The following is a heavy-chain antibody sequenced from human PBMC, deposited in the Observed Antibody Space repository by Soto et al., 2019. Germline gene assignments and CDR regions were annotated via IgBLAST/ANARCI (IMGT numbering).Heavy chain of an antibody. CDR2: ISYDGSNK. D-gene: IGHD6-19*01. Sequence: GGSLRLSCAASGFTFSSYGMHWVRQAPGKGLEWVAVISYDGSNKYYADSVKGRFTISRDNSKNTLYLQMNSLRAEDTAVYYCAKPYSSGWYTPIPVPFDYWGQGTLVTVSS. V-gene: IGHV3-30*18. J-gene: IGHJ4*02. CDR1: GFTFSSYG. CDR3: AKPYSSGWYTPIPVPFDY.